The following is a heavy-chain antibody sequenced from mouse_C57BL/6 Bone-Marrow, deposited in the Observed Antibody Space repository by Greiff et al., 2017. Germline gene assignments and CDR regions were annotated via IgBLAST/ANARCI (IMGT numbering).Heavy chain of an antibody. CDR1: GYTFTSYW. CDR2: IYPGSGST. Sequence: QVQLQQSGAELVKPGASVKMSCKASGYTFTSYWITWVKQRPGQGLEWIGDIYPGSGSTNYNEKFKSKATLTVDTSSSTAYMQLSSLTSEDSAVYYCARRGGYGNCVLLFAYWGQGTLVTVSA. V-gene: IGHV1-55*01. CDR3: ARRGGYGNCVLLFAY. D-gene: IGHD2-1*01. J-gene: IGHJ3*01.